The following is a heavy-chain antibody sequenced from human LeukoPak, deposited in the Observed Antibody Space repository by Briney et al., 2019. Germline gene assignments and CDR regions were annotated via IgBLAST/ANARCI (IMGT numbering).Heavy chain of an antibody. CDR3: ARTFYYDSSGHSAFDI. D-gene: IGHD3-22*01. V-gene: IGHV1-18*01. CDR2: VSTENGNT. J-gene: IGHJ3*02. Sequence: ASVKVSCKASGYTFTSDGITWVRQAPGQGFEWMGWVSTENGNTNYAQKLQGRVTMTTDTSTSTVYMELRSLGSDDTAVYYCARTFYYDSSGHSAFDIWGQGTMVTVSS. CDR1: GYTFTSDG.